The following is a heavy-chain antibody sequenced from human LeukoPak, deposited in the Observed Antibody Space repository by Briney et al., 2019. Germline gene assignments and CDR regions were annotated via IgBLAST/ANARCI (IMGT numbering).Heavy chain of an antibody. Sequence: SETLSLTCTVSGGSINGHYWNWIRQSPGEGLEWIGYISYSWSTKYNPSLKSRVTISVDTAKSQVSLELSSVTAADTAVYYCASAPGDCSSTSCRDYWGQGTLVTVSS. V-gene: IGHV4-59*11. CDR3: ASAPGDCSSTSCRDY. D-gene: IGHD2-2*01. J-gene: IGHJ4*02. CDR2: ISYSWST. CDR1: GGSINGHY.